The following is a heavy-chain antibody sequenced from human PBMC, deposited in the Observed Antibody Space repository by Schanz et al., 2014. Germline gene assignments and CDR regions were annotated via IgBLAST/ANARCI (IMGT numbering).Heavy chain of an antibody. J-gene: IGHJ6*02. CDR1: GFSFSTYA. Sequence: QVQLVESGGGVVQPGRSLRLSCAASGFSFSTYAMHWVRQAPGKGLRCVAVISGNGGEKYYADSVKGRFTISRDNAKNSLYLQMNSLRAEDTAVYYCARSYSSGWYPYYYGMDVWGQGTTVTVSS. D-gene: IGHD6-19*01. V-gene: IGHV3-30*04. CDR2: ISGNGGEK. CDR3: ARSYSSGWYPYYYGMDV.